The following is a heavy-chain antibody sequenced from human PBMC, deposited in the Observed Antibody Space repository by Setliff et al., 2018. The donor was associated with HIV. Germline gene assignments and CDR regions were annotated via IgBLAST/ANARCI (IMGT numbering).Heavy chain of an antibody. Sequence: ASVKVSCKASGYTFTGYYIHWIRQAPGRGLQWLGWINPNDGGTRVAQQFQGRVTITRDTSISTAFMHLSGLRSDDTAMYYCAREVKGDDFPFDNWGRGTLVTVSS. D-gene: IGHD3-3*01. V-gene: IGHV1-2*02. CDR1: GYTFTGYY. CDR3: AREVKGDDFPFDN. CDR2: INPNDGGT. J-gene: IGHJ4*02.